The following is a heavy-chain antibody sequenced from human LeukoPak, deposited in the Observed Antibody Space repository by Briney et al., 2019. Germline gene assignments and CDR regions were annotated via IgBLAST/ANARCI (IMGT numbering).Heavy chain of an antibody. CDR3: ARHSRDYPHNWFDP. CDR1: GGSITSYY. J-gene: IGHJ5*02. CDR2: IYYSGSA. V-gene: IGHV4-59*08. Sequence: SETLSLTCSVSGGSITSYYWSWFRQPPGKGLEWIGYIYYSGSANYNPSLKSRVTISVDTSKNQFSLKLTSVTAADTAMYYCARHSRDYPHNWFDPWGQGTLVTVPS. D-gene: IGHD4-17*01.